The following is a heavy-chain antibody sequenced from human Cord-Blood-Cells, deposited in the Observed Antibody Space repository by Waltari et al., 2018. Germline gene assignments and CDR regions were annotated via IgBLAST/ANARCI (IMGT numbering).Heavy chain of an antibody. CDR1: GFTFSSYA. V-gene: IGHV3-23*01. Sequence: EVQLLESGGGLVQPGGSLRLSCAASGFTFSSYAMSWVRQAPGKGLEWVSAISGSGGSTYYADSVKGRFTISRDNSKNTLYLQMNSLRAEDTAVYYCAKDGAARFLEWSQNPKYWYFDLWGRGTLVTVSS. CDR2: ISGSGGST. CDR3: AKDGAARFLEWSQNPKYWYFDL. J-gene: IGHJ2*01. D-gene: IGHD3-3*01.